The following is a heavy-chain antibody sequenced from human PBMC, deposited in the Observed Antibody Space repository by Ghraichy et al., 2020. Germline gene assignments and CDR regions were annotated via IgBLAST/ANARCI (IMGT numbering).Heavy chain of an antibody. CDR3: ARENWHYDY. CDR2: IMPNTGAT. Sequence: ASVKVSCKTSGYTFKDKHIHWVRQPPGQGPEWLGRIMPNTGATNYEQKFQGRVTMTRDRSIATVYMELSRLTSDDTAVYYCARENWHYDYWGQGTPITVSS. V-gene: IGHV1-2*06. D-gene: IGHD1-7*01. J-gene: IGHJ4*02. CDR1: GYTFKDKH.